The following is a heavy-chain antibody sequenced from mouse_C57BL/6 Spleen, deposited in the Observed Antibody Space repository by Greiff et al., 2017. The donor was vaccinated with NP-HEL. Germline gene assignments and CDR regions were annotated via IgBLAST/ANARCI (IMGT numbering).Heavy chain of an antibody. Sequence: VQLQQSGAELVRPGASVKLSCTASGFNIKDDYMHWVKQRPEQGLEWIGWIDPENGDTEYASKFQGKATITADTSSNTAYLQLSSLTSEDTAVYYCTTGDYRYAMDYWGQGTSVTVSS. J-gene: IGHJ4*01. CDR3: TTGDYRYAMDY. CDR1: GFNIKDDY. V-gene: IGHV14-4*01. D-gene: IGHD2-4*01. CDR2: IDPENGDT.